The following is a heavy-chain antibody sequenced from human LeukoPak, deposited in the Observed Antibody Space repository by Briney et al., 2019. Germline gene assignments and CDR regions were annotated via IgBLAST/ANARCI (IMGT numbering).Heavy chain of an antibody. D-gene: IGHD6-13*01. CDR1: GFTVSSNY. Sequence: GGSLRLSCAASGFTVSSNYMSWVRQAPGKGLEWVSVIYSGGSTYYADSVKGRFTISRDNSKTTLYLQMNSLRAEDTAVYYCARARAAAGTWFAYYYYGMDVWGQGTTVTVSS. V-gene: IGHV3-66*01. CDR2: IYSGGST. CDR3: ARARAAAGTWFAYYYYGMDV. J-gene: IGHJ6*02.